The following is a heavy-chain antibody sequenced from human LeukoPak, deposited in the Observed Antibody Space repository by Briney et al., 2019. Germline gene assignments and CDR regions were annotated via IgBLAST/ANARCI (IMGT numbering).Heavy chain of an antibody. CDR3: ARRSRLYKHETTGYHDS. Sequence: PSETLSLTCNVSGDYITTTNYYWAWIRQAPGKGLEWIASVFYSGTTYYNPSLKSRVIISMDTSRKQISLRLSSVTATDTAIYCCARRSRLYKHETTGYHDSWGQGTLVTVSS. V-gene: IGHV4-39*01. J-gene: IGHJ4*02. CDR2: VFYSGTT. CDR1: GDYITTTNYY. D-gene: IGHD4-11*01.